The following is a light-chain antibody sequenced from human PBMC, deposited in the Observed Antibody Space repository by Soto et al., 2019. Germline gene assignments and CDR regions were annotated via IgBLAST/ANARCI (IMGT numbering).Light chain of an antibody. J-gene: IGKJ4*01. CDR2: DAS. CDR1: QSVTRY. Sequence: EIVLTQSPATLSLSPGERATLSCRASQSVTRYLAWYQQKPGQAPRLLIYDASNRATDIPARFSGSGSGTDFTLTISSLEPEDFAVYYCKQRSDWPLTFGGGTKVEIK. CDR3: KQRSDWPLT. V-gene: IGKV3-11*01.